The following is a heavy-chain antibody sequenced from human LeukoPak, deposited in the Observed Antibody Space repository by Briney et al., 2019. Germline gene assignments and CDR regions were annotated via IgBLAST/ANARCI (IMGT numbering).Heavy chain of an antibody. V-gene: IGHV1-18*01. CDR3: ARDSRYSSSGTIYYYYGMDV. D-gene: IGHD6-13*01. CDR1: GYTFINYG. CDR2: ITAYNGNT. Sequence: ASVRVSCKASGYTFINYGISWVRQAPGQGLEWMGWITAYNGNTNYAQKLQGRVTMTPDTSTSTAYMELRSMRSDDTAIYYCARDSRYSSSGTIYYYYGMDVWGRGTTVTVSS. J-gene: IGHJ6*02.